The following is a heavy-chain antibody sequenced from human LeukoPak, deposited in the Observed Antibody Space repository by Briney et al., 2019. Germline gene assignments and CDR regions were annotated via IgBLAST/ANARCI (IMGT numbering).Heavy chain of an antibody. V-gene: IGHV3-21*01. J-gene: IGHJ4*02. Sequence: GGSLRLSCAASGFTFSSYSMNWVRQAPGKGLEWVSSISSSSSYIHYADSVKGRFTISRDNAKNSLYLQMNSLRAEDTAVYYCARQRGYSYGFGYWGQGTLVTVSS. D-gene: IGHD5-18*01. CDR3: ARQRGYSYGFGY. CDR2: ISSSSSYI. CDR1: GFTFSSYS.